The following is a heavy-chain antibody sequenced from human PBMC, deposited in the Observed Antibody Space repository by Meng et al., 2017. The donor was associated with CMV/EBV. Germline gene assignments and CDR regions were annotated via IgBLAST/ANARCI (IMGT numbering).Heavy chain of an antibody. CDR3: EREAAAGAPDY. V-gene: IGHV3-74*01. CDR2: INSDGSST. CDR1: GFTFSSYW. J-gene: IGHJ4*02. Sequence: GESLKISCAASGFTFSSYWMHWVRQAPGKGLVWVSRINSDGSSTSYADSVKGRFTISRDNAKNTLYLQMNSLRAEDTAVYYCEREAAAGAPDYWGQGTLVTVSS. D-gene: IGHD6-13*01.